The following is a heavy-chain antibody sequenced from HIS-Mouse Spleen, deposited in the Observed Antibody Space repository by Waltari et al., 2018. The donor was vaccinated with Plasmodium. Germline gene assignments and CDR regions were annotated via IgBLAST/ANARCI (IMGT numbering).Heavy chain of an antibody. CDR1: GFPSSSYG. D-gene: IGHD3-16*01. V-gene: IGHV3-30*18. CDR3: AKAQGVINFDY. CDR2: ISYDGSNK. Sequence: QVQLVESGGGVVQPERSLRRSCAASGFPSSSYGMHWVRQAPGKGLEWVAFISYDGSNKYYADSVKGRFTISRDNSKNTLYLQMNSLRAEDTAVYYCAKAQGVINFDYWGQGTLVTVS. J-gene: IGHJ4*02.